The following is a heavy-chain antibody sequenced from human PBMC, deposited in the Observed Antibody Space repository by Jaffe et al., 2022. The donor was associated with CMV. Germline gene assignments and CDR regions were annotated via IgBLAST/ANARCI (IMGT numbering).Heavy chain of an antibody. CDR3: AREGPYSSSWYGGGLFDY. Sequence: QVQLQESGPGLVKPSGTLSLTCAVSGGSISSSNWWSWVRQPPGKGLEWIGEIYHSGSTNYNPSLKSRVTISVDKSKNQFSLKLSSVTAADTAVYYCAREGPYSSSWYGGGLFDYWGQGTLVTVSS. CDR1: GGSISSSNW. J-gene: IGHJ4*02. V-gene: IGHV4-4*02. D-gene: IGHD6-13*01. CDR2: IYHSGST.